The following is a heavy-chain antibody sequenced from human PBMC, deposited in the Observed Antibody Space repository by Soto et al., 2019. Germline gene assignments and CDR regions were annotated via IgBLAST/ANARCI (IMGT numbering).Heavy chain of an antibody. CDR2: ISYDGSNK. CDR3: AKAPGVAAAGPPFDY. D-gene: IGHD6-13*01. J-gene: IGHJ4*02. CDR1: GFTFSSYG. Sequence: QVQLVESRGAVVQPGRSLRLSCAASGFTFSSYGMHWVRQAPGKGLEWVAVISYDGSNKYYADSVKGRFTISRDNSKNTVYLQMNRLRAEDTAVYYCAKAPGVAAAGPPFDYWGQGTLVTASS. V-gene: IGHV3-30*18.